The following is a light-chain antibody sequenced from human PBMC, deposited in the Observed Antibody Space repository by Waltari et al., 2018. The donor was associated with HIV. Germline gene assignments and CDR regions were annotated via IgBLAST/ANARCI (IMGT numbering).Light chain of an antibody. CDR2: RND. V-gene: IGLV1-47*01. Sequence: QSVLTQPPSASGTPGQRVSISCSGSSPNIGSNYVYWYQQFPGTTPKLLISRNDQLPAGVADRLSGSKSGTSASLASSGLRTEDEASYYCATWDDGLNGPVFGGGTTLTVL. J-gene: IGLJ3*02. CDR1: SPNIGSNY. CDR3: ATWDDGLNGPV.